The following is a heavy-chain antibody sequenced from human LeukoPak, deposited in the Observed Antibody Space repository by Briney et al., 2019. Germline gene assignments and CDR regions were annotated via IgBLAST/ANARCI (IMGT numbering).Heavy chain of an antibody. CDR3: ASGGHIRVYDSNPYYGHY. CDR2: INPSRGST. J-gene: IGHJ4*02. V-gene: IGHV1-46*01. D-gene: IGHD3-22*01. Sequence: ASVKVSCKASGGTFSSYAISWVRQAPGQGLEWMGIINPSRGSTSYAQRFQGRVTMTRDMSTSTVYMELSSLRFEDTAFYYCASGGHIRVYDSNPYYGHYWGRGTLVTVSS. CDR1: GGTFSSYA.